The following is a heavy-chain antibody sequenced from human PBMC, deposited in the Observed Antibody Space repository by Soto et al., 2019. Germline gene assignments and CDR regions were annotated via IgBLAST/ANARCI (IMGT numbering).Heavy chain of an antibody. Sequence: PXGTLSLTCAVSGYSISSGYYWGCIRQPPGKGLEWIGSIYYSGSTYYNPSLKSRVTISVDTSKNQFSLKLSSVTAADTAVYYCARRPAMADLGAFDIWGQGTMVTVSS. V-gene: IGHV4-38-2*01. CDR2: IYYSGST. CDR1: GYSISSGYY. J-gene: IGHJ3*02. CDR3: ARRPAMADLGAFDI. D-gene: IGHD5-18*01.